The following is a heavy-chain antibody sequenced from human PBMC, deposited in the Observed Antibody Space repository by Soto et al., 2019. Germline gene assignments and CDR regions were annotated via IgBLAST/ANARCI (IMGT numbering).Heavy chain of an antibody. CDR2: IPYDGSNE. D-gene: IGHD1-7*01. V-gene: IGHV3-30*04. CDR1: GFTFSSHA. CDR3: AKLAEMPWKYFQH. J-gene: IGHJ1*01. Sequence: PGGSLRLSCAASGFTFSSHAMHWVRQAPGKGLEWVAGIPYDGSNEYYADFVKGRFTISRDNSKNTLYLQMNSLRAEDTAVYYCAKLAEMPWKYFQHWGQGTLVTISS.